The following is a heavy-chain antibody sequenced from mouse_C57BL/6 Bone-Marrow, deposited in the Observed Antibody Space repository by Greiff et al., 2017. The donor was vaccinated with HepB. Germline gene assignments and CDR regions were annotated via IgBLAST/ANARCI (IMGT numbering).Heavy chain of an antibody. J-gene: IGHJ3*01. CDR1: GYTFTSYG. CDR2: IYPRSGNT. Sequence: VMLVESGAELARPGASVKLSCKASGYTFTSYGISWVKQRTGQGLEWIGEIYPRSGNTYYNEKFKGKATLTADKSSSTAYMELRSLTSEDSAVYFCARLGGSSYRFAYWGQGTLVTVSA. D-gene: IGHD1-1*01. CDR3: ARLGGSSYRFAY. V-gene: IGHV1-81*01.